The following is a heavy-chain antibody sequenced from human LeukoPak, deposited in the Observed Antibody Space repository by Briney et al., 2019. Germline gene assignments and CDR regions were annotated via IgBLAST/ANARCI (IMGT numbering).Heavy chain of an antibody. CDR3: ARMTTVTTDPYHNWFDP. D-gene: IGHD4-17*01. CDR1: GYTFTSYY. J-gene: IGHJ5*02. CDR2: INPSGCCT. Sequence: GASVKVSCKASGYTFTSYYMNWVRQATGQGLEWMGIINPSGCCTSYAQKFQGRVTLTRDMSTSTVYMELSSLRSEDTAVYYCARMTTVTTDPYHNWFDPWGQGTLVTVSS. V-gene: IGHV1-46*01.